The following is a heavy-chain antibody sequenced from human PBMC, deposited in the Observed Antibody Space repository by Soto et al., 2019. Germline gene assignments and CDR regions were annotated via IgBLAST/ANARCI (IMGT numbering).Heavy chain of an antibody. Sequence: QVPLVQSGAEVKKPGASVKVSCKASGYTFTSYGISWVRQAPGQGLEWMGWISAYNGNTNYAQKLQGRVTMTTDTSTSTAYMELRSLRSDDTAVYYCARDERGVRGVIINQYHYWGQGTLVTVSS. V-gene: IGHV1-18*01. CDR2: ISAYNGNT. D-gene: IGHD3-10*01. CDR1: GYTFTSYG. J-gene: IGHJ4*02. CDR3: ARDERGVRGVIINQYHY.